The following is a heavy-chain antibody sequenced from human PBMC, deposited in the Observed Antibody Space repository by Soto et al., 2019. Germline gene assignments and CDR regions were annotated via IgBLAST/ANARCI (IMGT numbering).Heavy chain of an antibody. D-gene: IGHD1-26*01. CDR1: GYTFTSYY. CDR2: INPGSGSA. J-gene: IGHJ4*02. V-gene: IGHV1-46*01. CDR3: AGEAVASGGFAFGNPTFDY. Sequence: ASVKVSCKTSGYTFTSYYIHWVRQAPGQGLDWMGIINPGSGSATYAQNFQGRVTMTRDTSTSTVYMELSSLRSEDTAVYYCAGEAVASGGFAFGNPTFDYWGQGTLVTVSS.